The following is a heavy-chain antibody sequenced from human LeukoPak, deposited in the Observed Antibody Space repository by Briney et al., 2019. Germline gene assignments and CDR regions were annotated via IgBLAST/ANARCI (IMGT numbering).Heavy chain of an antibody. CDR1: GYSFTSFH. Sequence: ASVKVSCKAAGYSFTSFHINWVRQAPGQGPEWMGWMNPDTGSTGFAQKFQGRLTISQSSFIDTVYMELNSLTSEDTAVYYCARRGLVAGIYDLVYGFDIWGQGTMVTVSS. J-gene: IGHJ3*02. D-gene: IGHD3/OR15-3a*01. CDR3: ARRGLVAGIYDLVYGFDI. CDR2: MNPDTGST. V-gene: IGHV1-8*03.